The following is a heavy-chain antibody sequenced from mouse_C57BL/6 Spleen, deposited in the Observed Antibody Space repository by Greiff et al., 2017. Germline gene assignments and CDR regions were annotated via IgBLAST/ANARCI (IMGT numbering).Heavy chain of an antibody. D-gene: IGHD2-4*01. Sequence: QVQLKQSGAELAKPGASVKLSCKASGYTFTSYWMHWVKQRPGQGLEWIGYINPSSGYTKYNQKFKDKATLTADKSSSTAYMQLSSLTYEDSAVYYCASMITTRGYCDVWGTGTTVTVSS. CDR3: ASMITTRGYCDV. J-gene: IGHJ1*03. CDR2: INPSSGYT. V-gene: IGHV1-7*01. CDR1: GYTFTSYW.